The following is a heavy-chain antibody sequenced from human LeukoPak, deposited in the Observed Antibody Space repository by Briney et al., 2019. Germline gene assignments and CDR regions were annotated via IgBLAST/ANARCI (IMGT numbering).Heavy chain of an antibody. Sequence: SETLSLTCTVSGGSISSYYWSWIRQPPGKGLEWIGYIYYSGSTNYNPSLKSRVTISVDTSKNQFSLKLSSVTAADTAVYYCARAQEVGDYNYWGQGTLVTVSS. D-gene: IGHD4-17*01. V-gene: IGHV4-59*01. CDR3: ARAQEVGDYNY. CDR1: GGSISSYY. CDR2: IYYSGST. J-gene: IGHJ4*02.